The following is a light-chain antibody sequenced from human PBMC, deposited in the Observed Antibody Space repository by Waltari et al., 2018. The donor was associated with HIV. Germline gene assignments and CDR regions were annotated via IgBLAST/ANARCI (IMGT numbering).Light chain of an antibody. CDR3: ASFTSGRLNV. J-gene: IGLJ1*01. CDR1: SSDVGAYEY. V-gene: IGLV2-14*03. Sequence: QSALTQPASVSGSPGQSITISCTGTSSDVGAYEYVSWYQQNPGKVPNLLIYDVYMRPTRISNRFSGSKSGNTASVTISGLRDEDGADYYCASFTSGRLNVFGTGTKVTVL. CDR2: DVY.